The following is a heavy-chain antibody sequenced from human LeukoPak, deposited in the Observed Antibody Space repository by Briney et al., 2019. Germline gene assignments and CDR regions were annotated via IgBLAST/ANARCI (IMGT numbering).Heavy chain of an antibody. V-gene: IGHV1-18*01. J-gene: IGHJ4*02. D-gene: IGHD1-26*01. CDR1: SYTFTRYG. Sequence: ASVNVSCTASSYTFTRYGISWVREAPGQRLEWMGWISGSNGDTNYPQKFQGRVSMTADTSTTTAYMELRSLRSDDTAVYYCARSGRGTYYYFDLWGEGTLVTVSS. CDR2: ISGSNGDT. CDR3: ARSGRGTYYYFDL.